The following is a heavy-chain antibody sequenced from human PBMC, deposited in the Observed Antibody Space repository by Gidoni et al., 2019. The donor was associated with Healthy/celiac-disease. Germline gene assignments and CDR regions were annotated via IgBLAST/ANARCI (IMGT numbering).Heavy chain of an antibody. CDR3: AREYYYGSGSRYYYYYYYMDV. CDR1: GFTVSSNY. V-gene: IGHV3-53*02. J-gene: IGHJ6*03. D-gene: IGHD3-10*01. CDR2: IYSGGST. Sequence: EVQLVETGGGLIQPGGSLRLSCAASGFTVSSNYMSWVRQAPGKGLEWVSVIYSGGSTYYADSVKGRFTISRDNSKNTLYLQMNSLRAEDTAVYYCAREYYYGSGSRYYYYYYYMDVWGKGTTVTVSS.